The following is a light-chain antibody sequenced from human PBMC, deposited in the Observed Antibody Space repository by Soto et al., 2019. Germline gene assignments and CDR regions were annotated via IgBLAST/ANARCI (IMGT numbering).Light chain of an antibody. V-gene: IGLV2-23*02. CDR1: SSDVGPYNL. CDR2: EVS. J-gene: IGLJ1*01. Sequence: QSALTQSASVSGSPGQSITISCTGTSSDVGPYNLVSWYQQHPGKAPKLIIYEVSERPSGLSNRFSGSKSGNTASLTISGLQADDEADYYCCSYAGRNTFVFGLGTKLTVL. CDR3: CSYAGRNTFV.